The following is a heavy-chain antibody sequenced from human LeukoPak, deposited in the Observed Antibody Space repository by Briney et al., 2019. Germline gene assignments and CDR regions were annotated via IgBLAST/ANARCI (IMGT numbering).Heavy chain of an antibody. CDR2: ISSSSSYI. CDR1: GFTFSSYS. V-gene: IGHV3-21*01. CDR3: ASFLATERSSGWWILDY. Sequence: GGSLRLSCSASGFTFSSYSMNWVRQAPGKGLEWVSSISSSSSYIYYADSVKGRFTISRDNAKNSLYLQMNSLRAEDTAVYYCASFLATERSSGWWILDYWGQGTLVTASS. J-gene: IGHJ4*02. D-gene: IGHD6-19*01.